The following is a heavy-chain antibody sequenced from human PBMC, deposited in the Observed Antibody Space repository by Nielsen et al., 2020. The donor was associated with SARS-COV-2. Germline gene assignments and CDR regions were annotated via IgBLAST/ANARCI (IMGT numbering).Heavy chain of an antibody. D-gene: IGHD2-15*01. Sequence: GGSLRLSCTASGFTFSSYAMSWVRQAPGKGLEWVSAVSGSGGDTYYADSVKGRFTISRDNSKNMLYLQMNSLRAEDTAVYYCANSLLSLPYYGMDVWGQGTTVTVSS. J-gene: IGHJ6*02. CDR1: GFTFSSYA. CDR3: ANSLLSLPYYGMDV. V-gene: IGHV3-23*01. CDR2: VSGSGGDT.